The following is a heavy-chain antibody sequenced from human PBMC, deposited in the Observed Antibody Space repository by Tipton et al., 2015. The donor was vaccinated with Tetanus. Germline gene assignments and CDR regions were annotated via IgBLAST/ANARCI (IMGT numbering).Heavy chain of an antibody. J-gene: IGHJ4*02. CDR2: VHPRGST. Sequence: TLSLTCAVYGGSFSGSYWSWVRQPPGKGLEWIGEVHPRGSTNYNPSLKSRVTISLDMSKTHFYLNLSSVTAADTAVYYCARPIKQWLVPVDSWGQGTLVTVSS. CDR1: GGSFSGSY. CDR3: ARPIKQWLVPVDS. D-gene: IGHD6-19*01. V-gene: IGHV4-34*01.